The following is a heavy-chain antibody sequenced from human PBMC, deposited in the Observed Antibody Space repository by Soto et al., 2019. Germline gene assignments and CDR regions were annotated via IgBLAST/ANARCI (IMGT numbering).Heavy chain of an antibody. CDR1: GFTFSSYA. CDR3: ARFFGSGFDY. CDR2: ISSTGALM. Sequence: GGSLRLSCAASGFTFSSYAMSWVRQAPGKGLKWVSSISSTGALMYYADSVKGRFTISRDHADNSLYLQMNSLRVEDTAVYYCARFFGSGFDYWGQGTLVTVSS. V-gene: IGHV3-21*01. D-gene: IGHD6-19*01. J-gene: IGHJ4*02.